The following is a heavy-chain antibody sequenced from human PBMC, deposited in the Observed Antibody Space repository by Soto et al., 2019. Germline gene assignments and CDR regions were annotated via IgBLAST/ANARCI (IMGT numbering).Heavy chain of an antibody. CDR1: GFTFSSYA. CDR2: MSGSGGSA. J-gene: IGHJ4*02. CDR3: AKGPIFGVENIYDY. V-gene: IGHV3-23*01. D-gene: IGHD3-3*01. Sequence: EVQPLASGGGLVQPGGSLRLSCAASGFTFSSYAMSWVRQAPGKGLEWVSGMSGSGGSAYYTDSGKGRFTISRDNSKKTLYLQMNSLRAEDTALYYCAKGPIFGVENIYDYWGQGTLVTVSS.